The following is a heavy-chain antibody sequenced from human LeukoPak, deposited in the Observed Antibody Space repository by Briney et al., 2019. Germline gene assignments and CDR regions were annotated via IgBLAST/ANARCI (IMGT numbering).Heavy chain of an antibody. V-gene: IGHV3-11*01. CDR1: GFTFITYA. Sequence: PGGSLRLSCAASGFTFITYAMSSIRQAPWKGLEGVAYICSSGSTIYYADSVKGRFTISRDNAKNSLYLQMNSLRAEDTAVYYCARRRDSGSLQHFDYWGQGTLVTVSS. D-gene: IGHD1-26*01. J-gene: IGHJ4*02. CDR3: ARRRDSGSLQHFDY. CDR2: ICSSGSTI.